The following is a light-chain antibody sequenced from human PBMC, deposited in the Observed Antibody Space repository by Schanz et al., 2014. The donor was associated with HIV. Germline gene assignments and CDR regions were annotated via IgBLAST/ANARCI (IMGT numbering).Light chain of an antibody. J-gene: IGKJ3*01. CDR2: GAS. CDR1: QTIINN. Sequence: EIVMTQSPATLSVSPGESAALSCRASQTIINNLAWYQQKPGQAPRLLIYGASTRATGIPARFSGSGSGTEFTLTISSLQSEDFAVYYCQQYSNWPPEFTFGPGTKVDVK. V-gene: IGKV3-15*01. CDR3: QQYSNWPPEFT.